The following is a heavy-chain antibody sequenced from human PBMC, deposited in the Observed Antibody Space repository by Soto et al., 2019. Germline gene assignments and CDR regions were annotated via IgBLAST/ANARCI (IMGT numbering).Heavy chain of an antibody. Sequence: PGGSLRLSCAASGFTFSSYAMSWVRQAPGKGLEWVSAISGSGGTTYYADSVRGRFTISRDTSRNTLYLQMNSLRVEDTAVYYCTKSDWFDPWGQGTLVTVSS. CDR3: TKSDWFDP. CDR2: ISGSGGTT. V-gene: IGHV3-23*01. J-gene: IGHJ5*02. CDR1: GFTFSSYA.